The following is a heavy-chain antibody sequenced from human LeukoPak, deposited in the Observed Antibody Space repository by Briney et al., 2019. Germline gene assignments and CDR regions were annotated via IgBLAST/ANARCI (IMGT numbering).Heavy chain of an antibody. J-gene: IGHJ4*02. CDR3: AKEIAVAGTFDY. CDR1: GFTFGDYA. CDR2: ISGSGGST. V-gene: IGHV3-23*01. Sequence: GGSLRLSCTASGFTFGDYAMSWVRQAPGKGLEWVSAISGSGGSTYYADSVKGRFTISRDNSKNTLYLQMNSLRAEDTAVYYCAKEIAVAGTFDYWGQGTLVTVSS. D-gene: IGHD6-19*01.